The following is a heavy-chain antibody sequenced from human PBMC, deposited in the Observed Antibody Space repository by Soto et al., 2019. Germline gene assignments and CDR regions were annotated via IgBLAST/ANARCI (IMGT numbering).Heavy chain of an antibody. Sequence: SETLSLTCPVSGGSISSGGYYWSWIRQHPGKGLEWIGYIYYSGSTYYNPSLKSRVTISVDTSKNQFSLKLSSVTAADTAVYYCARVGRAVAAIYYYYYYMDVWGKGTTVTVSS. CDR2: IYYSGST. CDR3: ARVGRAVAAIYYYYYYMDV. CDR1: GGSISSGGYY. V-gene: IGHV4-31*03. J-gene: IGHJ6*03. D-gene: IGHD6-19*01.